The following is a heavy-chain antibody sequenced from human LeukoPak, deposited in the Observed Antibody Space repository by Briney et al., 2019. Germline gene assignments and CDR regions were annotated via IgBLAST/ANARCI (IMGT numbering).Heavy chain of an antibody. J-gene: IGHJ6*03. CDR3: AREGFTSSWLYYYYYMDV. D-gene: IGHD6-13*01. CDR1: GFTFSSYA. Sequence: HPGGSLRLSCAASGFTFSSYAMSWVRQAPGKGLEWVSSISGSGGSTYYADSVKGRFTISRDNSKNGLYLQMNSLRPEDTAIYYCAREGFTSSWLYYYYYMDVWDKGTTVTVSS. V-gene: IGHV3-23*01. CDR2: ISGSGGST.